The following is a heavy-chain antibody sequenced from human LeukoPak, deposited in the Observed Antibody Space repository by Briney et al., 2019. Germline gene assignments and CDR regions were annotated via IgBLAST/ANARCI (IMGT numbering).Heavy chain of an antibody. D-gene: IGHD3-22*01. CDR2: INHRRST. J-gene: IGHJ4*02. CDR1: GGSFSGYY. CDR3: ARRWYDASGYYPSRGRYFDY. V-gene: IGHV4-34*01. Sequence: PSETLSLTCAVYGGSFSGYYWTWIRQPPGKGLEWIGEINHRRSTKYSPSLKSRVTISVDTSKNQFSLRLSSVTAADTAVYYCARRWYDASGYYPSRGRYFDYWGQGTLVTVSS.